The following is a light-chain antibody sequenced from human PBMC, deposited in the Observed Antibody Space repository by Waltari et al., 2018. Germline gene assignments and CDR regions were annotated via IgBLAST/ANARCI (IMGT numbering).Light chain of an antibody. V-gene: IGKV3-20*01. Sequence: ELVLTQSPATLSLSPGERATPSCRASQRVSSSYLAWYQQKPGQAPRLLIYAASSRATGVPDRFSGSGSGTDFTLTISRLEPEDFAVYYCQHYGTSFRPFGQGTKVEIK. CDR3: QHYGTSFRP. J-gene: IGKJ1*01. CDR1: QRVSSSY. CDR2: AAS.